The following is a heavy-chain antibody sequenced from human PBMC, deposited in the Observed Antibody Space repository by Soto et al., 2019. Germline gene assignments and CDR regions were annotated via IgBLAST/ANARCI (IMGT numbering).Heavy chain of an antibody. CDR2: ISWNSGSI. D-gene: IGHD6-6*01. V-gene: IGHV3-9*01. CDR3: AKDGKQVPSWYYYYMDV. J-gene: IGHJ6*03. Sequence: GGSLRLSCAASGFTFDDYAMHWVRQAPGKGLEWVSGISWNSGSIGYADSVKGRFTISRDNAKNSLYLQMNSLRAEDTALYYCAKDGKQVPSWYYYYMDVWGKGTTVTVSS. CDR1: GFTFDDYA.